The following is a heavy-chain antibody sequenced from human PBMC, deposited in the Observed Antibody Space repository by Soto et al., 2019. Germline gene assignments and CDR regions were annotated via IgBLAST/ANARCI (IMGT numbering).Heavy chain of an antibody. J-gene: IGHJ5*02. D-gene: IGHD3-22*01. CDR3: AKGTTYYYDSSGYQVFDP. CDR2: ISGSGGST. Sequence: GGSLRLSCAASGFTFSSYAMSWVRQAPGKGLGWVSAISGSGGSTYYADSVKGRFTISRDNSKNTLYLQMNSLRAEDTAVYYCAKGTTYYYDSSGYQVFDPWGQGNLVTVSS. V-gene: IGHV3-23*01. CDR1: GFTFSSYA.